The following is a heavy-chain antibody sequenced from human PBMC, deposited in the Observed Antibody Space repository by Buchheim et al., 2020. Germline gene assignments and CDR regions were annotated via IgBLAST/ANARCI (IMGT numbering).Heavy chain of an antibody. CDR3: ARGRYYIPRRKYSYGYFDY. J-gene: IGHJ4*02. V-gene: IGHV4-34*01. CDR1: GGSFSGYY. D-gene: IGHD5-18*01. Sequence: QMQLQQWGAGLLKPSETLSLTCAVYGGSFSGYYWTWIRQPPGKGLEWIGDINHRGRANYNPSLKSRVTIAGETSKNQFSLKLSSVTAADTAVYYCARGRYYIPRRKYSYGYFDYWGQGTL. CDR2: INHRGRA.